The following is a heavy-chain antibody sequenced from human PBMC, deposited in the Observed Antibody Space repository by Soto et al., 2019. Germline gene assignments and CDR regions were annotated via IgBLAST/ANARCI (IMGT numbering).Heavy chain of an antibody. CDR3: ARDCGGGSCYPGMDV. Sequence: PGWSLRLSCAASGFNFNSYTINWVRQAPGKRLEWLSSISSSGYIFSTDSVRGRFTISRDNAKNSVYLKINNLRAEDTAVYFCARDCGGGSCYPGMDVWGQGTTVPVSS. V-gene: IGHV3-21*01. D-gene: IGHD2-15*01. CDR2: ISSSGYI. CDR1: GFNFNSYT. J-gene: IGHJ6*02.